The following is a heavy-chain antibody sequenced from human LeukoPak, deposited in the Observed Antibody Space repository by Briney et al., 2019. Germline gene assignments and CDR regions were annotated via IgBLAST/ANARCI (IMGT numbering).Heavy chain of an antibody. CDR1: GGSISGYY. Sequence: TPSETLSLTCTVSGGSISGYYWSWIRQPPGKGLEWIGYIYYSGSTNYNPSLKSRVTISVDTSKNQFSLKLSSVTAADTAVYYCARARAYYDSSGFDYWGQGTLVTVSS. CDR3: ARARAYYDSSGFDY. J-gene: IGHJ4*02. CDR2: IYYSGST. V-gene: IGHV4-59*01. D-gene: IGHD3-22*01.